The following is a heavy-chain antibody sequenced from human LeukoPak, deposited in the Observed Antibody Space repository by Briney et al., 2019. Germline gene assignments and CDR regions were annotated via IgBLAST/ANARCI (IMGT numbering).Heavy chain of an antibody. J-gene: IGHJ4*02. CDR3: AREMGVIVMQYYFDY. D-gene: IGHD3-16*02. Sequence: PGRSLRLSCAASGFTFSSYGMHWVRQAPGKGLEWVAVIWYDGGNKYYADSVKGRFTISRDNSKNTLYLQMNSLRAEDTAVYYCAREMGVIVMQYYFDYWGQGTLVTVSS. V-gene: IGHV3-33*01. CDR1: GFTFSSYG. CDR2: IWYDGGNK.